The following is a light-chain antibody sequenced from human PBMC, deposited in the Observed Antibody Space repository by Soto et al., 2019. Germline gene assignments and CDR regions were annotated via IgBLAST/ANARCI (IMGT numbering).Light chain of an antibody. CDR3: SSYTITSTLYV. CDR1: SSDVGGYNY. V-gene: IGLV2-14*01. J-gene: IGLJ1*01. CDR2: DVS. Sequence: QSVLTQPASVSGSPGQSITISCTGTSSDVGGYNYVSWYQQHPGKAPKLMIYDVSNRPSGVSNHFSGSKSGNTASLTISGLQAEDEADYYCSSYTITSTLYVFGTGTKVTVL.